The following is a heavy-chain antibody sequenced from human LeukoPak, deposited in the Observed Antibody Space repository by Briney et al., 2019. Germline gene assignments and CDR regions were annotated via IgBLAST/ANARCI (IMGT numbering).Heavy chain of an antibody. V-gene: IGHV4-39*07. CDR2: INYSGST. J-gene: IGHJ3*02. Sequence: SETLSLTCTVSGGSISSSTYYWAWIRQPPGKGLEWIGSINYSGSTNYNPSLKSRVTISVDTSKNQLSLKLSSVTAADTAVYYCATHPTVITRFDIWGQGTMVTVSS. CDR1: GGSISSSTYY. CDR3: ATHPTVITRFDI. D-gene: IGHD4-23*01.